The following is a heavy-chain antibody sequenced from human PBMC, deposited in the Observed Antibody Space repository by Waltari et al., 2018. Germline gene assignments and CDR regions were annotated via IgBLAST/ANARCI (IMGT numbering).Heavy chain of an antibody. V-gene: IGHV1-69*12. D-gene: IGHD6-19*01. CDR3: ASSIAVAGINWFDP. Sequence: QVQLVQSGAEVKKPGSSVKVSCKASGGTFSSYAISWVRQAPGQGLEWMGGIIPICGTANYAQKVQGRVTITADESTSTAYMELSSLRSEDTAVYYCASSIAVAGINWFDPWGQGTLVTVSS. J-gene: IGHJ5*02. CDR1: GGTFSSYA. CDR2: IIPICGTA.